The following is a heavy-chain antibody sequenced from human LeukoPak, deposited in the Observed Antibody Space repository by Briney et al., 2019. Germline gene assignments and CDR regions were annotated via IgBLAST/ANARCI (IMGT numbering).Heavy chain of an antibody. D-gene: IGHD3-10*01. CDR3: AKYYAARSRSFDF. CDR1: GFTFSNYW. V-gene: IGHV3-74*01. Sequence: GGSLRLSCAASGFTFSNYWMHWVRQAPGKGLVWVSRINSDGRSTKYADSVKGRFTISRDNAKNTLYLQMNSLRVGDTAVYYCAKYYAARSRSFDFWGQGTLVTVSS. J-gene: IGHJ4*02. CDR2: INSDGRST.